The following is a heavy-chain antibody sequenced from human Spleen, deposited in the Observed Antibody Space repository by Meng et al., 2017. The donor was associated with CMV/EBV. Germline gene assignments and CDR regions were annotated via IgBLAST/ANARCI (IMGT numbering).Heavy chain of an antibody. CDR2: INHSGST. Sequence: QVQLQQWGAGLLEPSETLSLTCAVYGGSFSGYYWSWIRQPPGKGLEWIGEINHSGSTNYNPSLKSRVTISVDTSKNQFSLKLSSVTAADTAVYYCARGAGITRGGHLSYWGQGTLVTVSS. CDR3: ARGAGITRGGHLSY. CDR1: GGSFSGYY. J-gene: IGHJ4*02. D-gene: IGHD3-10*01. V-gene: IGHV4-34*01.